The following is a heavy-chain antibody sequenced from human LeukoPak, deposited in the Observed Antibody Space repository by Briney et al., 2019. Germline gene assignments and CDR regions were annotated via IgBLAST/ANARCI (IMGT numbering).Heavy chain of an antibody. CDR2: ISGSGGST. D-gene: IGHD3-22*01. V-gene: IGHV3-23*01. Sequence: TGGSLRLSCAASGFTFSSYAMSWVRQAPGKGLEWVSAISGSGGSTYYADSVKGRFTISRDNSKNTLYLQMNSLRAEDTAVYYCAKDLRTMIAVAADYWGQGTLVTVSS. CDR1: GFTFSSYA. J-gene: IGHJ4*02. CDR3: AKDLRTMIAVAADY.